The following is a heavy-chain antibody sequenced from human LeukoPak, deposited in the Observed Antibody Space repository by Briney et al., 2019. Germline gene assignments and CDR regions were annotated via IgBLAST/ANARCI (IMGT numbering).Heavy chain of an antibody. Sequence: ASVKVSCKTAGYTFTGSYLHWVRQVPGQGLEWMGWTNPSTGATKTAQKFQGRVTMTSDTSITTAYMELRNLRSDDTAVYYCARGGPFCSITSCYEFDYWGQGTLVTVSS. V-gene: IGHV1-2*02. CDR3: ARGGPFCSITSCYEFDY. J-gene: IGHJ4*02. D-gene: IGHD2-2*01. CDR2: TNPSTGAT. CDR1: GYTFTGSY.